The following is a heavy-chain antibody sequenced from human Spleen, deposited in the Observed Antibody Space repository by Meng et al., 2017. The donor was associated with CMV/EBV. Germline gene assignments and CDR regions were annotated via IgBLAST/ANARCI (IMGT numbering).Heavy chain of an antibody. D-gene: IGHD6-19*01. CDR1: GVSVNSYY. Sequence: SETLSLTCTVSGVSVNSYYWSWIRQPPGKGLEWIGYIHYSGSTNCNPSLKSRVTLSVDTSKNQFSLKLSSVTAADTAVYYCARAAVNNWFDPWGQGTLVTVSS. V-gene: IGHV4-59*02. CDR3: ARAAVNNWFDP. CDR2: IHYSGST. J-gene: IGHJ5*02.